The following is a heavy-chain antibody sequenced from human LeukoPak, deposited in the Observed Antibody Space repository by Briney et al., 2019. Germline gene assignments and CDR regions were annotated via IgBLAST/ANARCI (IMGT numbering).Heavy chain of an antibody. Sequence: GGSLRLSCAASEFAFSVYEMYWVRQAPGKGLEWVSYISSTGGSRYYADSVKGRFTISRDNAKHSLYLQMNSLRGEDTAVYYCATLTVASSFDYWGQGALVTVSS. CDR1: EFAFSVYE. D-gene: IGHD6-19*01. CDR2: ISSTGGSR. V-gene: IGHV3-48*03. J-gene: IGHJ4*02. CDR3: ATLTVASSFDY.